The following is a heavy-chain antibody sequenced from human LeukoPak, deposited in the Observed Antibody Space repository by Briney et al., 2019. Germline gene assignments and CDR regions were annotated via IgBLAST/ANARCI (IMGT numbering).Heavy chain of an antibody. CDR1: GYTFTSYG. CDR2: ISAYNGNT. D-gene: IGHD2-2*01. Sequence: ASVKVSCKASGYTFTSYGISWVRQAPGQGLEWMGWISAYNGNTNYAQKLQGRVTMTTDTSTSTAYMELRSLRSDDTAVYYCARGRVYCSSTSCYWIPFDYWAREPWSPSPQ. V-gene: IGHV1-18*04. J-gene: IGHJ4*02. CDR3: ARGRVYCSSTSCYWIPFDY.